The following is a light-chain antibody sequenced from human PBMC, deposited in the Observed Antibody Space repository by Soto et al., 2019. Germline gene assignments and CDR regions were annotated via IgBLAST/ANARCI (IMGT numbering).Light chain of an antibody. V-gene: IGKV1-39*01. CDR2: AAS. CDR3: QQSYTYPIT. J-gene: IGKJ1*01. Sequence: DIHMTQSPSSLSATVGDRVTITCRASQTISSYVNWYQQKPGRAPKLLIYAASNLQSGVPLRFSGSGSGTDFTLTISSLQPEDFATYFCQQSYTYPITFGQRTKVDIK. CDR1: QTISSY.